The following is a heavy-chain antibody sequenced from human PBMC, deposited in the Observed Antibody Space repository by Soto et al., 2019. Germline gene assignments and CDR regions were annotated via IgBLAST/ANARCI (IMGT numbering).Heavy chain of an antibody. D-gene: IGHD2-15*01. CDR2: ISYDGSNK. Sequence: QVQLVESGGGVVQPGRSLRLSCAASGFTFGSYGMHWVRQAPGKGLEWVAVISYDGSNKYYADSVKGRFTISRDNSKNTLYLQMNSLRAEDTAVYYCAKGGGNPYYYYYYYMDVWGKGTTVTVSS. CDR1: GFTFGSYG. CDR3: AKGGGNPYYYYYYYMDV. J-gene: IGHJ6*03. V-gene: IGHV3-30*18.